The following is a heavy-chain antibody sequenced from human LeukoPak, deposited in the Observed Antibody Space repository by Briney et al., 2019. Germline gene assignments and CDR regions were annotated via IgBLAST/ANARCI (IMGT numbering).Heavy chain of an antibody. CDR3: ARGPRTASYYFDY. V-gene: IGHV4-31*03. CDR1: GGSISSGGYY. CDR2: IYYSGST. J-gene: IGHJ4*02. Sequence: SQTLSLTCTVSGGSISSGGYYWSWIRQHPGKGLEWIGYIYYSGSTYYNPPLKSRVTISVDTSKNQFSLKLSSVTAADTAVYYCARGPRTASYYFDYWGQGTLVTVSS.